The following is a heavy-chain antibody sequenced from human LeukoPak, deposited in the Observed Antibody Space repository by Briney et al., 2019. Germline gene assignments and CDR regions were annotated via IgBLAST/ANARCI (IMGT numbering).Heavy chain of an antibody. J-gene: IGHJ4*02. CDR2: ISSSSSYI. V-gene: IGHV3-21*01. D-gene: IGHD6-19*01. Sequence: KAGGSLRLSCAASGFTFSSYSMNWVRQAPGKGLEWVSSISSSSSYIYYADSVKGRFTISRDNAKNSLYLQMNSLRAEDTAVYYCARDFGSGWYPIIDYWGQGTLVTVSS. CDR3: ARDFGSGWYPIIDY. CDR1: GFTFSSYS.